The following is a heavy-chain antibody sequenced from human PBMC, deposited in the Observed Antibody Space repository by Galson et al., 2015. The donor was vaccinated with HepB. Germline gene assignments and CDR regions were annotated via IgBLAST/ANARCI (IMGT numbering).Heavy chain of an antibody. J-gene: IGHJ4*02. CDR2: VNPGDGHT. D-gene: IGHD4-17*01. Sequence: SVKVSCKASGYTFTKFYIHWVRRAPGQGLEWMGKVNPGDGHTSYARKFQGRVTMTRDTSTTTVYMELSSLRSEDTAVYYCAKDGGNFGDSLYWGQGTLVTVSS. V-gene: IGHV1-46*01. CDR1: GYTFTKFY. CDR3: AKDGGNFGDSLY.